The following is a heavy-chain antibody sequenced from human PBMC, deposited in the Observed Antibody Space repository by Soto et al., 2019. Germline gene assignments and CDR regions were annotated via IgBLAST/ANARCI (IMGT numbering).Heavy chain of an antibody. V-gene: IGHV3-23*01. CDR2: VIGSGVST. CDR3: ARTTVTTAIYYYYGMDV. CDR1: GFTLSSYA. D-gene: IGHD4-17*01. Sequence: EVQLSESGGGLVQPGGSLRLSCAASGFTLSSYAMSWVRQAPGKGLEWVSTVIGSGVSTYYADSVKGRFTISRDNSKNTLYLQMNSLRAEDTAVYYCARTTVTTAIYYYYGMDVWGQGTTVTVSS. J-gene: IGHJ6*02.